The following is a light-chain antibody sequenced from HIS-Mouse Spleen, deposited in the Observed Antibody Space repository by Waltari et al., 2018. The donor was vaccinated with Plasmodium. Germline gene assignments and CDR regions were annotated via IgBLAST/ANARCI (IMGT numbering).Light chain of an antibody. CDR2: AAS. CDR1: QGISSY. Sequence: AIRMTQSPSSFSASTGDRVTITCRASQGISSYLAWYQQKPGKSPKLLIYAASTLQSGVTSRFSGSGAGTGYTLTISCLQSEDFATYYCQQYYSYLLTFDGGTKVEIK. CDR3: QQYYSYLLT. J-gene: IGKJ4*01. V-gene: IGKV1-8*01.